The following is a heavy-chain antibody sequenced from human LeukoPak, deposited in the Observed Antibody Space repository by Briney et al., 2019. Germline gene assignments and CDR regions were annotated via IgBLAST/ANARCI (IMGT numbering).Heavy chain of an antibody. CDR3: ATAGYYDILTGYRHYFDY. D-gene: IGHD3-9*01. V-gene: IGHV1-24*01. Sequence: ASVKVSCKVSGYTLTELSMRWVRQAPGKGLEWMGGFDPEDGETIYAQKFQGRVTMTEDTSTDTAYMELSSLRSEDTAVYYCATAGYYDILTGYRHYFDYWGQGTLVTVSS. CDR1: GYTLTELS. J-gene: IGHJ4*02. CDR2: FDPEDGET.